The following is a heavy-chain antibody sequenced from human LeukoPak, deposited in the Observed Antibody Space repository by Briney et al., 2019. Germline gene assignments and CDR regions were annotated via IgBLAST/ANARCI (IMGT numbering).Heavy chain of an antibody. D-gene: IGHD3-3*01. V-gene: IGHV1-69*13. J-gene: IGHJ4*02. Sequence: SVKVSCKASGGTFSSYAISWVRQAPGQGLEWMGGIIPIFGTANYAQKFQGRVTITADESTSTAYMELSSLRSEDTAVYYCARGFWSGPKVYYFDYWGQGTLVTVSS. CDR3: ARGFWSGPKVYYFDY. CDR1: GGTFSSYA. CDR2: IIPIFGTA.